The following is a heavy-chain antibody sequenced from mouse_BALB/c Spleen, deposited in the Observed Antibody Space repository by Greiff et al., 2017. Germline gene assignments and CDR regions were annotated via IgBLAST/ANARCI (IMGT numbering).Heavy chain of an antibody. CDR1: GFTFTDYY. CDR2: IRNKANGYTT. CDR3: ARAPSIYYYGSTFAY. J-gene: IGHJ3*01. Sequence: EVHLVESGGGLVQPGGSLRLSCATSGFTFTDYYMSWVRQPPGKALEWLGFIRNKANGYTTEYSASVKGRFTISRDNSQSILYLQMNTLRAEDSATYYCARAPSIYYYGSTFAYWGQGTLGTVSA. V-gene: IGHV7-3*02. D-gene: IGHD1-1*01.